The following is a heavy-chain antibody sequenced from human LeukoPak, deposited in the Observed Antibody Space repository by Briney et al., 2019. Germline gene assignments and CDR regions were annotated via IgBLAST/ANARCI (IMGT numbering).Heavy chain of an antibody. CDR3: AKHGDTAMWLDY. V-gene: IGHV3-30*18. J-gene: IGHJ4*02. CDR2: ISYDGSNK. CDR1: GFTFSSYG. D-gene: IGHD5-18*01. Sequence: GRSLRLSCAASGFTFSSYGMHWVRQAPGKGLEWVAVISYDGSNKYYADSVKGRFTISRDNSKNTLNLQMNSLRAEDTAVYYCAKHGDTAMWLDYWGQGTLVTVSS.